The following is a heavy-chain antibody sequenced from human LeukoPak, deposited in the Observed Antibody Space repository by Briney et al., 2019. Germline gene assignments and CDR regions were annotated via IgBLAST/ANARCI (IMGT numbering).Heavy chain of an antibody. CDR2: ITNSWST. J-gene: IGHJ5*02. Sequence: PSETLSLTCTVSGGSITTSSYYWSWIRQPPGKGLEWIGSITNSWSTNYNPSLKIRVTISVDTSKNQFSLKLSSLTAADTAVYYCARGVRYYGSGSYPLNTFDPWGQGTLVTVSP. CDR1: GGSITTSSYY. CDR3: ARGVRYYGSGSYPLNTFDP. D-gene: IGHD3-10*01. V-gene: IGHV4-61*01.